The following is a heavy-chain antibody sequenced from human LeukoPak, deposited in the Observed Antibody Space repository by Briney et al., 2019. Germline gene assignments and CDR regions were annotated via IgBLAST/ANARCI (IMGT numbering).Heavy chain of an antibody. CDR3: AMYNWNDDYLDY. V-gene: IGHV3-74*01. D-gene: IGHD1-1*01. J-gene: IGHJ4*02. CDR1: GFTFSSYW. CDR2: INSDGSIT. Sequence: PGGSPRLSCAASGFTFSSYWMHWVRQAPGKGLVWVSRINSDGSITNYADSVKGRFTISRDNAKNTLYLQMNSLRAEDTAVYYCAMYNWNDDYLDYWGQGTLVTVSS.